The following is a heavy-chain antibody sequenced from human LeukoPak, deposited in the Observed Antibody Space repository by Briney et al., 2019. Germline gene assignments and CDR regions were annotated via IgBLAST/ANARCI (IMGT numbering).Heavy chain of an antibody. CDR1: GFTFSSYG. CDR3: AKGDRGYSYGCSLDY. Sequence: GGSLRLSCAASGFTFSSYGMHWVRQAPGKGLEWVAFIRYDGSNKYYADSVKGRFTISRDNSKNTLYLQMNSLRAEDTAVYYCAKGDRGYSYGCSLDYWGQGTLVTVSP. V-gene: IGHV3-30*02. CDR2: IRYDGSNK. D-gene: IGHD5-18*01. J-gene: IGHJ4*02.